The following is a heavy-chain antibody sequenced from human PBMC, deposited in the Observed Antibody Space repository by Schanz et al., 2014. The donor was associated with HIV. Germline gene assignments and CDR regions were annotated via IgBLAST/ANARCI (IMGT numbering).Heavy chain of an antibody. CDR3: TKEVPPDV. J-gene: IGHJ6*02. CDR2: ISYDGSNK. D-gene: IGHD1-1*01. Sequence: QVQLVESGGGVVQPGRSLRLSCAASGFTFSTYGMHWARQGPGKGLEWEAFISYDGSNKYYADSVKGRFTISRDNSKNTLYLQMNSLRAEDTAVYYCTKEVPPDVWGQGTTVTVSS. CDR1: GFTFSTYG. V-gene: IGHV3-30*18.